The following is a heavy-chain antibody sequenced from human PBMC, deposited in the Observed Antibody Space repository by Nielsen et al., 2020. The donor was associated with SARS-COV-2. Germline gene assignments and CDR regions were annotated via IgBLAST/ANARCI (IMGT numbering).Heavy chain of an antibody. J-gene: IGHJ4*02. CDR1: GGSISSYY. D-gene: IGHD3-22*01. V-gene: IGHV4-39*01. CDR3: ARRPGHYFDSGGYFYSYYFDY. CDR2: IYCSGST. Sequence: SETLSLTCTVSGGSISSYYWSWIRQPPGKGLEWVGSIYCSGSTFYSPSLKSRVTISEDPSKNQFSLKLSAVTAADTAVYYCARRPGHYFDSGGYFYSYYFDYWGQGILVTVSS.